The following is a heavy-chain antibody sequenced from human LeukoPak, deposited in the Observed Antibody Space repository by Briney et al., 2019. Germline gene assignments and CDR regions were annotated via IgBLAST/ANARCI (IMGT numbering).Heavy chain of an antibody. J-gene: IGHJ4*02. CDR1: GFTVSGNY. CDR3: ARDGSYHY. V-gene: IGHV3-66*01. Sequence: GGTLRLSCAAPGFTVSGNYMSWARQAPGKGLEWVSIISNGDSTYYADSVKGRFTISRDNAKNSLDLQINNLRAEDTAVYYCARDGSYHYWGQVTLEAVSS. CDR2: ISNGDST. D-gene: IGHD3-10*01.